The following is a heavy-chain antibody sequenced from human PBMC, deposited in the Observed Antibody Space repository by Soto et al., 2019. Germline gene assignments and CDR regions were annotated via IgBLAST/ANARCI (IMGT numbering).Heavy chain of an antibody. CDR1: GFTFSSYG. CDR3: ARDRGSDDPIDY. J-gene: IGHJ4*02. V-gene: IGHV3-33*01. Sequence: QVQLVESGGGVVQPERSLTLSCAASGFTFSSYGMHWVRPAPGTGLEWVAVIWHDGMNKYYADSVRGRFTISRDNSKNTLYLQMNSLRAEDTAVYYCARDRGSDDPIDYWGQGTLVTVSS. D-gene: IGHD3-10*01. CDR2: IWHDGMNK.